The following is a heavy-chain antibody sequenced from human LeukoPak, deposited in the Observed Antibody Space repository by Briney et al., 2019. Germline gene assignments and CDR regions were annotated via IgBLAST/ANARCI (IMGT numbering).Heavy chain of an antibody. J-gene: IGHJ6*02. Sequence: SGTLSLTCAVSGGSISSSNWWSWVRQPPGKGLEWIGEIYHSGSTNYNPSLKSRVTISVDKSKNQFSLKLSSVTAADTAVYYCARVGSSGWNYYYYGMDVWGQGTTVTVSS. CDR1: GGSISSSNW. D-gene: IGHD6-19*01. CDR2: IYHSGST. CDR3: ARVGSSGWNYYYYGMDV. V-gene: IGHV4-4*02.